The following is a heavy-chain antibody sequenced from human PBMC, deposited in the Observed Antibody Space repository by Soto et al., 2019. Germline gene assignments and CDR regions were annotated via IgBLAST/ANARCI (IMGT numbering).Heavy chain of an antibody. V-gene: IGHV3-11*01. CDR3: ATRGTTSSAQRFDH. CDR1: GFTFSGYN. Sequence: QVQLVESGGGLVKPGGSLRLSCAASGFTFSGYNMSWLRQAPGKRLEWVSYIKSSGSNTFYAACVKGRFTISRDNTTNLLYLQMNSLSAEDAAVYYCATRGTTSSAQRFDHWGQGTLVTVSS. D-gene: IGHD6-6*01. J-gene: IGHJ4*02. CDR2: IKSSGSNT.